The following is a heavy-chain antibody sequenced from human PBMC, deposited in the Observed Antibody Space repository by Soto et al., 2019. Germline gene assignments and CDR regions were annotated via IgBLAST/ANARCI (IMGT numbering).Heavy chain of an antibody. D-gene: IGHD3-10*01. V-gene: IGHV1-69*01. J-gene: IGHJ4*02. Sequence: QVQLVQSGAEVKKPGSSVKVSCKVSGGPFSDYAVSWVRQAPGQGLEWMGGIIPMFGTANYAQKFQGSVTIPADESTTPAYMELSSLRSEDTAVYYCARDLDYYGSGNYYNRIDYWGQGTLVTVSS. CDR2: IIPMFGTA. CDR1: GGPFSDYA. CDR3: ARDLDYYGSGNYYNRIDY.